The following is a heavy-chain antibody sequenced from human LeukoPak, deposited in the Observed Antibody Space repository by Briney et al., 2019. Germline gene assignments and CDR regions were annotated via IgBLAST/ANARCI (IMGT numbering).Heavy chain of an antibody. D-gene: IGHD4-17*01. CDR3: ARGGNIYGDYYFDY. V-gene: IGHV1-2*02. CDR2: IDSNSGGT. J-gene: IGHJ4*02. Sequence: ASVKVSCKASGYTFTGFYMHWVRQAPGQGLEWMGWIDSNSGGTSYAQTFQGRVTMTRDTSISTAYMELRELRSDDTAVYYCARGGNIYGDYYFDYWGQGTLVTVSS. CDR1: GYTFTGFY.